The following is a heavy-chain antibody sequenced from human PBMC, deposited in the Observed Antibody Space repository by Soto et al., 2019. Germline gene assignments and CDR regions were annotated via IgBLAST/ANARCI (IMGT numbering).Heavy chain of an antibody. J-gene: IGHJ4*02. Sequence: QVQLQQWGAGQLKPSETLSLHCSVHGGSFSGYGGPFSGYYWSWNRQTPGKGLEWSGELNHRGGTNYTTSFKSRVTIAVDTSKTQFSLNLNAVTAADTAVYACARGQRRGGSSGWPLWGQGTLGTVSS. V-gene: IGHV4-34*02. CDR1: GGSFSGYGGPFSGYY. D-gene: IGHD6-19*01. CDR2: LNHRGGT. CDR3: ARGQRRGGSSGWPL.